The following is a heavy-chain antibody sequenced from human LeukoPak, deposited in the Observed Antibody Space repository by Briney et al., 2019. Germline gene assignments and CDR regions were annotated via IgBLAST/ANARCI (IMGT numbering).Heavy chain of an antibody. D-gene: IGHD6-19*01. Sequence: PSETLSLTCTASGGSIRSYYWRWSRQPAGKGLEWIGRIYTSGSTNYNPSLKSRVTMSVDTSKNQFSLKLSSVTAADTAVYYCAKVSPPIAVAALFDYWGQGTLVTVSS. J-gene: IGHJ4*02. CDR1: GGSIRSYY. CDR2: IYTSGST. V-gene: IGHV4-4*07. CDR3: AKVSPPIAVAALFDY.